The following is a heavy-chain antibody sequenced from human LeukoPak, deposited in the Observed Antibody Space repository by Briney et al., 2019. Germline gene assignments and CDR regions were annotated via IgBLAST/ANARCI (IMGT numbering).Heavy chain of an antibody. J-gene: IGHJ4*02. CDR3: ASYSSAWYYGY. CDR1: GFTVSTNY. D-gene: IGHD6-19*01. Sequence: PGGSLGLSCAASGFTVSTNYMSWVRQAPGKGLEWVSLIYSGGNTYYADSVKGRFTISRDNSKNTLFLQMTSLRAEDTAVYFCASYSSAWYYGYWGQGTLVTVSS. V-gene: IGHV3-53*01. CDR2: IYSGGNT.